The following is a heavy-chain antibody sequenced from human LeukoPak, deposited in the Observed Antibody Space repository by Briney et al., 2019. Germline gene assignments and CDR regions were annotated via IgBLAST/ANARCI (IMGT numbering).Heavy chain of an antibody. CDR2: IYTSGST. CDR1: RGSISSGDNY. CDR3: ARASYSYDINGWVPFDY. J-gene: IGHJ4*02. Sequence: PSETLSLTCSVSRGSISSGDNYWSWIRQPAGKGLEWIGRIYTSGSTNYNPSLKSRVTISGDTSKNQFSLRLSSVTAADTAVYYCARASYSYDINGWVPFDYWGQGTLVTVSS. V-gene: IGHV4-61*02. D-gene: IGHD3-22*01.